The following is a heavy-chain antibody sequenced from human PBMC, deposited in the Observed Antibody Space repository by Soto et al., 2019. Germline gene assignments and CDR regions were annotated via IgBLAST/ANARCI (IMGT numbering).Heavy chain of an antibody. Sequence: QVQLQESGPGLVKPSETLSLTCTVSGGSISNKYWSWIRQPAGKGLEWIGRMSSSGVTNYSPSFESRVTMSVDMSKNQFSLKLSSVTATDAAVYYCARALDSSGWYGDDAFDIWGQGTMVTVSS. V-gene: IGHV4-4*07. J-gene: IGHJ3*02. CDR3: ARALDSSGWYGDDAFDI. CDR1: GGSISNKY. CDR2: MSSSGVT. D-gene: IGHD6-19*01.